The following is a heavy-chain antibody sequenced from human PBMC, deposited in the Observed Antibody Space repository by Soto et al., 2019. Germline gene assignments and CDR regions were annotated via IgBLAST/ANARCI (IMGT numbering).Heavy chain of an antibody. J-gene: IGHJ3*01. CDR1: GFTISGKKY. D-gene: IGHD1-1*01. CDR2: LYDLDGS. V-gene: IGHV3-53*01. CDR3: ANWHERENAYDV. Sequence: DVQLVEYGGGLIQPGESLRLSCAAFGFTISGKKYVAWVRQAPGKGLEWVSALYDLDGSFYADSVKGRFTTSSDSSKTTVYLQMNDLRPDDTAVYYCANWHERENAYDVWGQGTTVTVSS.